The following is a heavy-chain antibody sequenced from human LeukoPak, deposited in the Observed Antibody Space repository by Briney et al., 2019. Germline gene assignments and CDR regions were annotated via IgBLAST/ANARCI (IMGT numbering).Heavy chain of an antibody. CDR2: IYYSGST. CDR3: ASSYGLNYYYYYMDV. V-gene: IGHV4-39*01. J-gene: IGHJ6*03. CDR1: GDSISSSSYY. Sequence: SETLSLTCTVSGDSISSSSYYWGWIRQPPGKGLEWIGSIYYSGSTYYNPSLKSRVTISVDTSKKQFSLKLNSVTAADTAVYYCASSYGLNYYYYYMDVWGKGTTVTISS. D-gene: IGHD3-10*01.